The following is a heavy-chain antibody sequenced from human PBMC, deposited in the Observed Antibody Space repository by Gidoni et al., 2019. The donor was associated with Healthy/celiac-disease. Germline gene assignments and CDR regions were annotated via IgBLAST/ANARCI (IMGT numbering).Heavy chain of an antibody. D-gene: IGHD2-2*01. V-gene: IGHV2-5*02. Sequence: QITLKESGPTLVKPTQTLTLTCTFSGFSLSTSGVGVGWIRQPPGKALEWLALIYWDDDKRYSPSLKSRLTITKDTSKNQVVLTMTNMDPVDTATYYCAHIPEYQLLNWFDPWGQGTLVTVSS. CDR1: GFSLSTSGVG. CDR2: IYWDDDK. CDR3: AHIPEYQLLNWFDP. J-gene: IGHJ5*02.